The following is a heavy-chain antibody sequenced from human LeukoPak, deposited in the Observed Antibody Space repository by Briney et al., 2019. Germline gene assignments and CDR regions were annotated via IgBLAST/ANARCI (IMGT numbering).Heavy chain of an antibody. CDR2: INHSGST. V-gene: IGHV4-34*01. J-gene: IGHJ6*02. D-gene: IGHD2-15*01. Sequence: PSETLSLTCAVYGGSFSGYYWSWIRQPPGKGLEWIGEINHSGSTNYNPSLKSRVTISVDTSKNQFSLKLSSVTAADTAVYYCARVVVVVVAADYYYYYGMDVWGQGTTVTVSS. CDR1: GGSFSGYY. CDR3: ARVVVVVVAADYYYYYGMDV.